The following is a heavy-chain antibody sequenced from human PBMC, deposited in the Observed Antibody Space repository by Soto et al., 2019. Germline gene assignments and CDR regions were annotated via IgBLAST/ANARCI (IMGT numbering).Heavy chain of an antibody. J-gene: IGHJ4*02. CDR1: GGSISSSSYY. D-gene: IGHD2-8*02. V-gene: IGHV4-39*02. CDR3: ARDKITGLFDY. CDR2: IYYSGST. Sequence: PETLSLTCTVSGGSISSSSYYWGCIRQPPGKGLEWIGSIYYSGSTYYNPSLKSRVTISVDTSKNQFSLKLTSVTAADTAVYYCARDKITGLFDYWGQGTLVTVSS.